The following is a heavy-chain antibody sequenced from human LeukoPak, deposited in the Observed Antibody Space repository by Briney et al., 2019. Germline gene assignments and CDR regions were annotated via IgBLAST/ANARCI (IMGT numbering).Heavy chain of an antibody. V-gene: IGHV1-69*05. Sequence: ASVKVSCNASGGTFSSYAISWVRQAPGQGLEWMGGIIPIFGTANYAQKFQGRVTITTDESTSTAYMELSSLRSEDTAVYYCARGQDYDYGDWKVWGQGTTVTVSS. CDR3: ARGQDYDYGDWKV. CDR1: GGTFSSYA. CDR2: IIPIFGTA. D-gene: IGHD4-17*01. J-gene: IGHJ6*02.